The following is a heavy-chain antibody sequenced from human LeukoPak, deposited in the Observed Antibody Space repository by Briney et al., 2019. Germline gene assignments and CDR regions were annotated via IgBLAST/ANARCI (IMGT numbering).Heavy chain of an antibody. V-gene: IGHV4-34*01. CDR1: GGSISSYY. D-gene: IGHD2-2*01. J-gene: IGHJ6*03. CDR2: INHSGST. Sequence: PSETLSLTCTVSGGSISSYYWSWIRQPPGKGLEWIGEINHSGSTNYNPSLKSRVTISVDTSKNQFSLKLSSVTAADTAVYYCARAPRYCSSTSCPYYYYYMDVWGKGTTVTVSS. CDR3: ARAPRYCSSTSCPYYYYYMDV.